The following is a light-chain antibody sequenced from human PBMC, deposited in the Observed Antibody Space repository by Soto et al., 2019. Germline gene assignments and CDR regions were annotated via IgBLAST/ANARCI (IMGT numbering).Light chain of an antibody. J-gene: IGKJ5*01. V-gene: IGKV3-11*01. Sequence: EMVLTQSPDTLSLSPGVRATLSCRASQTVSSNFLAWYQQKPGQAPRLLIYDASNRAAGIPARFSGSGSGTDFTLTISSLEPEDFAIYYCQQRQYWPPITFGQGTRLEI. CDR3: QQRQYWPPIT. CDR2: DAS. CDR1: QTVSSN.